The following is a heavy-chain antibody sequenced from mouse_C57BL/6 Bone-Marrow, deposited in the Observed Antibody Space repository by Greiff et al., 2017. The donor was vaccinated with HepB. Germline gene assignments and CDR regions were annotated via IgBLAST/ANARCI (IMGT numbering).Heavy chain of an antibody. CDR2: IYPGSGST. CDR3: ARWGTVSFDY. V-gene: IGHV1-55*01. D-gene: IGHD4-1*01. CDR1: GYTFTSYW. J-gene: IGHJ2*01. Sequence: QVQLQQPGAELVKPGASVKMSCKASGYTFTSYWITWVKQRPGQGLEWIGDIYPGSGSTNYNEKFKSKATLTVDTPSSTAYMQLSSLTSEDSAVYYCARWGTVSFDYWGQGTTLTVSS.